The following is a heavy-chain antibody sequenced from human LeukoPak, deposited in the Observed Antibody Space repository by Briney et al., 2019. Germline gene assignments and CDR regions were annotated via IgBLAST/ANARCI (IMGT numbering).Heavy chain of an antibody. D-gene: IGHD3-22*01. CDR2: TSYDGSNK. CDR1: GFTLSSYA. V-gene: IGHV3-30*04. J-gene: IGHJ4*02. Sequence: GGSLRLSCAASGFTLSSYAMHWVRQAPGKGLEWVAVTSYDGSNKYYADSVKGRFTISRDNSKNTLYLQMNSLRAEDTAVYCCAKDVALRYYDSSGYYLDYWGQGTLVTVSS. CDR3: AKDVALRYYDSSGYYLDY.